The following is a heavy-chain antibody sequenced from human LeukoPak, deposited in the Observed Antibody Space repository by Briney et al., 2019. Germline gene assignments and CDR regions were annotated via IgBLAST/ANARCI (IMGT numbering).Heavy chain of an antibody. CDR1: GGSFSGYY. D-gene: IGHD1-1*01. J-gene: IGHJ5*02. CDR3: ARGIRRDNWFDP. CDR2: INHSGST. V-gene: IGHV4-34*01. Sequence: SETLSLTCAVYGGSFSGYYWSWIRQPPGKGLEWIGEINHSGSTNYNPSLKSRVTISVDTSKNQFSLKLSSVIAADTAVYYCARGIRRDNWFDPWGQGTLVTVSS.